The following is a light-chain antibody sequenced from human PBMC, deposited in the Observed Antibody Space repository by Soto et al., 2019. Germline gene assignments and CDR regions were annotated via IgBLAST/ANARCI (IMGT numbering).Light chain of an antibody. Sequence: IVFTQSPVTLSLSPGERATLSCRASQSVRSSHLAWYQQKPGQAPRLLIYSTSSRATGIPDRFSGSGSGTDFTLTISRLEPEDFAVYYCQQYDSSPLTFGGGTKVDIK. CDR1: QSVRSSH. CDR2: STS. CDR3: QQYDSSPLT. J-gene: IGKJ4*01. V-gene: IGKV3-20*01.